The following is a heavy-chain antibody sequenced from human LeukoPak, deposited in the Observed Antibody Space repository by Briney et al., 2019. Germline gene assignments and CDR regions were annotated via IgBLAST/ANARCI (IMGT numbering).Heavy chain of an antibody. CDR2: IYPGDSDT. V-gene: IGHV5-51*01. CDR1: GYSFTSYW. D-gene: IGHD3-10*01. CDR3: AGPLTYYYGSGSHTG. J-gene: IGHJ4*02. Sequence: GESLQISCKGSGYSFTSYWIGWGRQMPGKGLEWMGIIYPGDSDTRYSPSFKGQVTISADKSISTAYLQWSSLKAWDTAMYYCAGPLTYYYGSGSHTGWGQGTLVTVSS.